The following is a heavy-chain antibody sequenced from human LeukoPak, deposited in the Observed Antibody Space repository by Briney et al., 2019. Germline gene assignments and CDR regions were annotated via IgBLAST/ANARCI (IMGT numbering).Heavy chain of an antibody. Sequence: GRSLRLSCAASGFTFSSYGMHWVRQAPGKGLEWVAVIWYDGSNKYYADSVKGRFTISRDNSKNTLYLQMNSLRAEDTAVYYCATSDDYYGSGSFDYWGQGTLVTVSS. CDR3: ATSDDYYGSGSFDY. D-gene: IGHD3-10*01. CDR2: IWYDGSNK. J-gene: IGHJ4*02. CDR1: GFTFSSYG. V-gene: IGHV3-33*01.